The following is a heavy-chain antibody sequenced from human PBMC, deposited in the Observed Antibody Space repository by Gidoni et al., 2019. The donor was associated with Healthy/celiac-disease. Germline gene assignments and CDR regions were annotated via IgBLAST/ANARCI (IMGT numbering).Heavy chain of an antibody. CDR2: IYHSGST. D-gene: IGHD6-19*01. CDR1: GGSISSSNW. V-gene: IGHV4-4*02. CDR3: ARVPIAVAGTWAFDI. J-gene: IGHJ3*02. Sequence: QVQLQESGPGLVKPSGTLSLTCAVSGGSISSSNWWSWVRQPPGQGLEWIGEIYHSGSTNYNPSLKSRVTISVDKSKNQFSLKLSSVTAADTAVYYCARVPIAVAGTWAFDIWGQGTMVTVSS.